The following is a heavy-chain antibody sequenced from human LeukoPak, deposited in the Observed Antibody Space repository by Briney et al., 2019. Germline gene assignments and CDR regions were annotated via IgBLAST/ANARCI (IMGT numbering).Heavy chain of an antibody. CDR3: AEAPAGYYDSSGYYVYYYYGMDV. J-gene: IGHJ6*02. D-gene: IGHD3-22*01. CDR2: SGSGGST. CDR1: GFTFSSYA. Sequence: GGSLRLSCAASGFTFSSYAMSWVRQAPGKGLEWVSASGSGGSTYYADSVKGRFTISRDNSKNTLYLQMNSTRAEDTAVYYCAEAPAGYYDSSGYYVYYYYGMDVWGQGTTVTVSS. V-gene: IGHV3-23*01.